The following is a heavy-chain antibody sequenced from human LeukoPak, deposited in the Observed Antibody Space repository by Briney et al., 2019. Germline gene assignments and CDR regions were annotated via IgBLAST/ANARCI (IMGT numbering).Heavy chain of an antibody. Sequence: SETLSLTCAVSGYSISSGYYWGWIRQPPGKGLEWIGTIYQSGSTYYNPSLKSRVTISVDTSENQLPLKLTSVTAADTAVYYCASTWTGNYFDYWGQGTLVTVSS. CDR3: ASTWTGNYFDY. J-gene: IGHJ4*02. V-gene: IGHV4-38-2*01. D-gene: IGHD1-14*01. CDR1: GYSISSGYY. CDR2: IYQSGST.